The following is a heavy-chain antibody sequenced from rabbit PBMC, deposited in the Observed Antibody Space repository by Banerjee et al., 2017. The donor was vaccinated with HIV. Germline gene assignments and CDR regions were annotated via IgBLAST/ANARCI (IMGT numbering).Heavy chain of an antibody. CDR2: IYTGSGST. Sequence: QSLEESGGGLVKPGASLTLTCKASGFSFSSGYDMCWVRQAPGKGLEWIACIYTGSGSTYYANWAKGRFTVSKTSSTTVTLQMTSLTAADTATYFCARDTYTYDYPDDGYTMLTRLDLWGPGTLVTVS. V-gene: IGHV1S40*01. D-gene: IGHD6-1*01. CDR3: ARDTYTYDYPDDGYTMLTRLDL. J-gene: IGHJ3*01. CDR1: GFSFSSGYD.